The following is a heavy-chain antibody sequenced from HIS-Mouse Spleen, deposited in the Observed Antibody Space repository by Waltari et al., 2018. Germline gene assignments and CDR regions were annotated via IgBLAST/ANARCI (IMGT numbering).Heavy chain of an antibody. D-gene: IGHD2-15*01. CDR1: A. Sequence: AMHWVRQAPGKGLEWVSGISWNSGSIGYADSVKGRFTISRDNAKNSLYLQMNSLRAEDTALYYCAKDRVRSPQNGGNLDYWGQGTLVTVSS. CDR3: AKDRVRSPQNGGNLDY. CDR2: ISWNSGSI. V-gene: IGHV3-9*01. J-gene: IGHJ4*02.